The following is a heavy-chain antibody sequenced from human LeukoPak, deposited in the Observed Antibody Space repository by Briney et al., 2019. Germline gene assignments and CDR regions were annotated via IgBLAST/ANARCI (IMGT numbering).Heavy chain of an antibody. CDR3: ARDRPDTTSPTTVGRFDP. J-gene: IGHJ5*02. Sequence: PSETLSLTCSVSGDSISSGGYYWHWIRQHPEKGLEWIGYIYSTGTTYYNPSLTSRLTMSLDTSKNQFSQKVTSVTAADTAVYFCARDRPDTTSPTTVGRFDPWGQGTLVTVSS. CDR2: IYSTGTT. V-gene: IGHV4-31*03. D-gene: IGHD1-26*01. CDR1: GDSISSGGYY.